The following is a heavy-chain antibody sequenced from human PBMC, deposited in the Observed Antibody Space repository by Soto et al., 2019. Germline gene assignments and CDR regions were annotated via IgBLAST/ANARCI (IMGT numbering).Heavy chain of an antibody. CDR1: GYRFTSYW. CDR3: ARKDKSGDFNWFDY. Sequence: GESLKISCRTSGYRFTSYWSAWVRQRPGKGLEWMGIIFPSDSDTRYSPSFQGQVTISAGRSTSTVFLQWDSLKASDTAVYFCARKDKSGDFNWFDYWGQGTLVTVSS. J-gene: IGHJ5*01. V-gene: IGHV5-51*01. CDR2: IFPSDSDT. D-gene: IGHD2-21*02.